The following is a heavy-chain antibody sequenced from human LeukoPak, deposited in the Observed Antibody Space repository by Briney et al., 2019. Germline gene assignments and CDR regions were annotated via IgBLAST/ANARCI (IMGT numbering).Heavy chain of an antibody. V-gene: IGHV1-18*01. CDR3: ARGGERFLEWLSSRAYYYMDV. CDR2: ISAYNGNT. CDR1: GYTFTSYG. D-gene: IGHD3-3*01. J-gene: IGHJ6*03. Sequence: GASVKVSCKASGYTFTSYGISWVRQAPGQGLEWMGWISAYNGNTNYAQKLQGRVTMATDTSTSTAYMELRSLRSDDTAVYYCARGGERFLEWLSSRAYYYMDVWGKGTTVTVSS.